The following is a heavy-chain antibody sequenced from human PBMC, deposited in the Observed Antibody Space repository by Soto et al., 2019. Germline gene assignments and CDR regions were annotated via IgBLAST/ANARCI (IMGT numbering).Heavy chain of an antibody. CDR3: ARSRDGYKLRGHYYYYYGMDV. CDR2: IDWDDDK. D-gene: IGHD1-1*01. Sequence: SGPTLVNPTQTLTLTCTFSGFSLSTSGMCVSWIRQPPGKALEWLALIDWDDDKYYSTSLKTRLPISKVTSKNQVVLTMTNMDPVDTATYYCARSRDGYKLRGHYYYYYGMDVWGQGTTVTVSS. CDR1: GFSLSTSGMC. V-gene: IGHV2-70*01. J-gene: IGHJ6*02.